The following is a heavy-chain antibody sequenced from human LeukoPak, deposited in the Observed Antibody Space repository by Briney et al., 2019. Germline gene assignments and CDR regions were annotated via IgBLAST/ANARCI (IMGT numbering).Heavy chain of an antibody. D-gene: IGHD3-10*01. CDR3: ARGRYSFDP. J-gene: IGHJ5*02. V-gene: IGHV3-11*01. Sequence: GGSLRLSCAASGFSFSDYYMSWIRQAPGKGLEWVSYISTSGGSIYFADSVKGRFTIPRDNAKNSLYLQMNSLRAEDTAVYYCARGRYSFDPWGQGTLVTVSS. CDR1: GFSFSDYY. CDR2: ISTSGGSI.